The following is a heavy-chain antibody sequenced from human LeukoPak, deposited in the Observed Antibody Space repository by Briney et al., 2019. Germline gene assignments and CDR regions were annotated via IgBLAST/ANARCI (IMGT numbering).Heavy chain of an antibody. D-gene: IGHD3-22*01. Sequence: PSETLSLTCSVSGASISDHYWSWIRQPPGKGLEWIGYISYSGSTNYNPSLRSRVTISVDTSKNQLSLKLTSVTAADTAVYYCARRNYYDSSGYYYHGMDVWGQGTTVTVSS. CDR2: ISYSGST. CDR1: GASISDHY. CDR3: ARRNYYDSSGYYYHGMDV. J-gene: IGHJ6*02. V-gene: IGHV4-59*08.